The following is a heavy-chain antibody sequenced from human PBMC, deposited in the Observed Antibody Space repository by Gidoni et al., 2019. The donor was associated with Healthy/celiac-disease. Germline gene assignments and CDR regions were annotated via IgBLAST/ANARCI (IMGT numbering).Heavy chain of an antibody. J-gene: IGHJ3*02. CDR1: GFTFSSYW. Sequence: CAASGFTFSSYWMSWVRQAPGKGLEWVANIKQDGSEKYYVDSVKGRFTISRDNAKNSLYLQMNSLRAEDTAVYYCARVLRSSGWDDAFDIWGQGTMVTVSS. CDR3: ARVLRSSGWDDAFDI. V-gene: IGHV3-7*05. CDR2: IKQDGSEK. D-gene: IGHD6-19*01.